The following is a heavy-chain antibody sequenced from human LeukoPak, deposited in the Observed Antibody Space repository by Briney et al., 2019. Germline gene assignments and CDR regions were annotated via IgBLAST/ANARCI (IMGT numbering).Heavy chain of an antibody. CDR1: GYTFTSYY. V-gene: IGHV1-46*01. Sequence: ASVKVSCKSSGYTFTSYYMHWVRQAPGQGLELMGIINPSGGSTSYAQKFQGRVTMTRDMSTSTVYMDLSSLRSEDTAVYYCAAGSYSSGWHYFDYWGQGTLVTVSS. D-gene: IGHD6-19*01. CDR2: INPSGGST. CDR3: AAGSYSSGWHYFDY. J-gene: IGHJ4*02.